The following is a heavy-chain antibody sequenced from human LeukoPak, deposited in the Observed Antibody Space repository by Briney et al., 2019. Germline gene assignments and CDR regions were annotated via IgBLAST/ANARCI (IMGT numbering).Heavy chain of an antibody. CDR1: GFTFSSYS. CDR2: ISTSSSYI. Sequence: PGGSLRLSCAASGFTFSSYSMNWVRQAPGKGLEWVSSISTSSSYIYYADSVKGRFTISRDNAKKSLYLQMDSLRAEDTAVYCARERYNCGPGEVDYWGQGTLVTVSS. D-gene: IGHD1-1*01. CDR3: ARERYNCGPGEVDY. V-gene: IGHV3-21*01. J-gene: IGHJ4*02.